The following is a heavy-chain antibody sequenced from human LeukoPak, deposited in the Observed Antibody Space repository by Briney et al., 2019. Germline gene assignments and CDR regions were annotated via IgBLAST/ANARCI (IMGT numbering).Heavy chain of an antibody. V-gene: IGHV4-39*07. D-gene: IGHD5-18*01. CDR3: ASRVDTAISDAFDT. Sequence: SETLSLTCTVSGGSISSSSYYWGWIRQPPGKGLEWIGSIYYSGSTYYNPSLKSRVTISVDTSKNQFSLKLSSVTAADTAVYYCASRVDTAISDAFDTWGQGTMVTVSS. CDR1: GGSISSSSYY. CDR2: IYYSGST. J-gene: IGHJ3*02.